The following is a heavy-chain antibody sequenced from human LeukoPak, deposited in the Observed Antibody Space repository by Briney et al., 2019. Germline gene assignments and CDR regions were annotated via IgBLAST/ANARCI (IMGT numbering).Heavy chain of an antibody. CDR3: ARQRVRNWFDP. J-gene: IGHJ5*02. V-gene: IGHV4-39*01. CDR1: GASMSSSTFF. CDR2: ISYSGTT. Sequence: SETLSLTCTVSGASMSSSTFFWGWIRQPPGKGLEWIASISYSGTTYYTPSLSSRLTISVDTTKNQFALRLTSVTAADTATYFCARQRVRNWFDPWGQGALVTVSS.